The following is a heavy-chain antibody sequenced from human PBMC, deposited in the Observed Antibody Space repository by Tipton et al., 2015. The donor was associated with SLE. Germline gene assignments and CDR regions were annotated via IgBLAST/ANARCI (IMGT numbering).Heavy chain of an antibody. Sequence: QVQLVQSGAEVKKPGSSVKVSCKASGGTFSRYSISWVRQAPGQGLEWMGGIIPIFDTANYAQKFQGRVTITADKSTSTAYMELSRLRSEDTAVYYCAREQDYESSGYYYGYWGQGTLVTVSS. CDR3: AREQDYESSGYYYGY. V-gene: IGHV1-69*06. D-gene: IGHD3-22*01. CDR2: IIPIFDTA. CDR1: GGTFSRYS. J-gene: IGHJ4*02.